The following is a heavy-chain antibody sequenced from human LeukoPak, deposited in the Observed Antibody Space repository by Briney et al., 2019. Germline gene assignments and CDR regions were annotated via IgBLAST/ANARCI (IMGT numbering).Heavy chain of an antibody. V-gene: IGHV3-15*01. J-gene: IGHJ4*02. Sequence: GGAPRLSCAAPGFTFSKAWMSWVRQAPGKGLEWVGRIKSKTDGGTTDYAAPVKGRFTISRDDSKNTLYLQMNSLKTEDTAVYYCTTDAELYYFDYWGQGTLVTVSS. CDR2: IKSKTDGGTT. D-gene: IGHD1-26*01. CDR3: TTDAELYYFDY. CDR1: GFTFSKAW.